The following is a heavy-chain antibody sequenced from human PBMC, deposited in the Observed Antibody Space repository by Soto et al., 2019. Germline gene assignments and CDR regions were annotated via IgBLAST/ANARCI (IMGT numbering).Heavy chain of an antibody. Sequence: PSETLSLTCTVSGGSISSNNYFWGWIRQPPGKGLEWIGSIYYSGRTYYNPSLKSRVTISVDTSKNQFSLKLSSVTAADTAVYYCARRVIVAYNWFDPWGQGTLVTVSS. J-gene: IGHJ5*02. V-gene: IGHV4-39*01. CDR1: GGSISSNNYF. CDR3: ARRVIVAYNWFDP. D-gene: IGHD3-22*01. CDR2: IYYSGRT.